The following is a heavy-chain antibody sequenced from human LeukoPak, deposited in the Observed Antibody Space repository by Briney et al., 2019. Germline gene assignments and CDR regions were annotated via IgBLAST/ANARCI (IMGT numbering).Heavy chain of an antibody. CDR1: GFTFSDYY. Sequence: PGGSLRLSCAASGFTFSDYYMIWIRQAPGKGLEWVSYITSTSSYTNYADSVKGRFTISRDNAKNSLYLQMSSLIAEDTAVYYCARGYDYYDSCGYGYWGQGTLVTVSS. CDR2: ITSTSSYT. CDR3: ARGYDYYDSCGYGY. V-gene: IGHV3-11*06. D-gene: IGHD3-22*01. J-gene: IGHJ4*02.